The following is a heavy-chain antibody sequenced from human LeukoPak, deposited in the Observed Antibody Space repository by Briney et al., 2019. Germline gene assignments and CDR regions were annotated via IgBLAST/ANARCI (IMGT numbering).Heavy chain of an antibody. J-gene: IGHJ6*02. CDR3: AKDIGAAAGFGMDV. Sequence: GGSLRLSCAASGFTVSSNYMSWVRQAPGKGLEWVSVIYSGGSTYYADSVKGRFTISRDNAKNSLYLQMNSLRAEDTALYYCAKDIGAAAGFGMDVWGQGTTVTVSS. CDR2: IYSGGST. V-gene: IGHV3-53*05. CDR1: GFTVSSNY. D-gene: IGHD6-13*01.